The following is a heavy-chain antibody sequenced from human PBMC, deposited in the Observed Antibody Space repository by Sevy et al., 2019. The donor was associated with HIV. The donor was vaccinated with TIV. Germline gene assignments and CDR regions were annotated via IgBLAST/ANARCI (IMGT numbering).Heavy chain of an antibody. CDR3: ATDGPLGYCGGGSGGRNSFDP. CDR1: GFTFSSYA. CDR2: IRGNGGGT. J-gene: IGHJ5*02. V-gene: IGHV3-23*01. Sequence: GGSLRLSCAASGFTFSSYAMSWVRQAPGKGLEWVAAIRGNGGGTYYEDSVKGRFTISRDNSKNSLYLQMNSLRAEDTAVYYGATDGPLGYCGGGSGGRNSFDPWGQGTLVTVSS. D-gene: IGHD2-15*01.